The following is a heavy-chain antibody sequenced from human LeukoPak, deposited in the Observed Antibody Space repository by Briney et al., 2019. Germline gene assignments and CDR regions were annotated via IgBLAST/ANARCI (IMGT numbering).Heavy chain of an antibody. J-gene: IGHJ4*02. V-gene: IGHV3-23*01. CDR1: GFTFSSYA. CDR3: AKDLGYSSSWYGALGKD. CDR2: ISGSGGST. Sequence: GGSLRLSCAASGFTFSSYAMSWVRQAPGKGLEWVSAISGSGGSTYYADSVKGRFTTSRDNSKNTLYLQMNSLRAEDTAVYYCAKDLGYSSSWYGALGKDWGQGTLVTVSS. D-gene: IGHD6-13*01.